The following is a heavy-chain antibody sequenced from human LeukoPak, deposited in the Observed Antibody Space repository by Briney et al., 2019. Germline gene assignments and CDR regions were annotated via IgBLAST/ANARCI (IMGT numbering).Heavy chain of an antibody. D-gene: IGHD2-15*01. V-gene: IGHV3-23*01. CDR1: GFILSTYD. Sequence: GGSLRLSCAASGFILSTYDMTWVRQAPGKGLEWVSGISGSGSNKHDADSVKGRFLISRDNSKNTLYLQMNSLRAEDTALYYCAKVRRSTPYFIDVWGSGTPVTVSS. J-gene: IGHJ6*03. CDR2: ISGSGSNK. CDR3: AKVRRSTPYFIDV.